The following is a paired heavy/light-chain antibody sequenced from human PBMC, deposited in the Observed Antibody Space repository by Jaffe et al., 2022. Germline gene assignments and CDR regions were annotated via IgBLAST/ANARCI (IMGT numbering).Light chain of an antibody. V-gene: IGKV1-NL1*01. CDR2: AAS. CDR1: QGISNS. Sequence: DIQMTQSPSSLSASVGDRVTITCRASQGISNSLAWYQQKPGKAPKLLLYAASRLESGVPSRFSGSGSGTDYTLTISSLQPEDFATYYCQQYYSTPHTFGGGTKVEIK. J-gene: IGKJ4*01. CDR3: QQYYSTPHT.
Heavy chain of an antibody. V-gene: IGHV3-23*01. CDR1: GFTFSSYA. CDR2: ISGSGGST. CDR3: AKDLGGGSGRWYRIDWFDP. J-gene: IGHJ5*02. D-gene: IGHD3-16*01. Sequence: EVQLLESGGGLVQPGGSLRLSCAASGFTFSSYAMSWVRQAPGKGLEWVSAISGSGGSTYYADSVKGRFTISRDNSKNTLYLQMNSLRAEDTAVYYCAKDLGGGSGRWYRIDWFDPWGQGTLVTVSS.